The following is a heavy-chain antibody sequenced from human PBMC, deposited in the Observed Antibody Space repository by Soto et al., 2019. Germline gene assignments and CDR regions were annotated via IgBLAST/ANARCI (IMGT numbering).Heavy chain of an antibody. CDR3: ARGPRCINTSCSNDFYHFGLDV. CDR2: INHSGRT. Sequence: SETLSLTCAVYGGSFSGYFWTWVRQAPGKGLEWIGEINHSGRTNTNPSLKSRISTSVDTSKNQFSLRLSSVTAADTAFYYCARGPRCINTSCSNDFYHFGLDVGGQGTSVT. V-gene: IGHV4-34*01. D-gene: IGHD2-2*01. J-gene: IGHJ6*02. CDR1: GGSFSGYF.